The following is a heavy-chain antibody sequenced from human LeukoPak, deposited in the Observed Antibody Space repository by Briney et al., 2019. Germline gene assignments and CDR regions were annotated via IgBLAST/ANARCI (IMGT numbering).Heavy chain of an antibody. CDR2: ISSSSSYI. D-gene: IGHD6-13*01. J-gene: IGHJ4*02. Sequence: GGSLRLSCAASGFTFSSYSMNWVRQAPGKGLEWVSSISSSSSYIYYADSVKGRFTVSRDNAKNSLYLQMNSLRAEDTAVYYCARANSSWYYFDYWGQGTLVTVSS. V-gene: IGHV3-21*01. CDR3: ARANSSWYYFDY. CDR1: GFTFSSYS.